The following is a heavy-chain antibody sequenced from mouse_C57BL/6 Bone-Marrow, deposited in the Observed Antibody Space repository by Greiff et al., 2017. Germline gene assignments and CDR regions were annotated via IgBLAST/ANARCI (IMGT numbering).Heavy chain of an antibody. D-gene: IGHD1-1*01. Sequence: VQLQQPGAELVKPGASVKLSCEASGYTFTSYWMHWVKQRTGQGLEWIGRIHPNSGSTNYNEKFKSKATLTVDKSSSTAYMQLSSLTSEDSAVYYCARTVGSSNYAMYFWGQGTSDTVSS. CDR2: IHPNSGST. CDR1: GYTFTSYW. V-gene: IGHV1-64*01. CDR3: ARTVGSSNYAMYF. J-gene: IGHJ4*01.